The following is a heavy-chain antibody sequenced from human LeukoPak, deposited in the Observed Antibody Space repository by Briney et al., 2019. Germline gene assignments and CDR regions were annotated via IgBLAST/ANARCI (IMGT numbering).Heavy chain of an antibody. Sequence: SETLSLTCTVSGGSISSSTYYWRWIRQPPGKGLERNGNIYYSGNTYYNPSLKSRVAISVDPSKTQFSLRLSSVTAADTAVYSCARHVGYGSGSYYKGHMEVCGKGSTVTISS. CDR2: IYYSGNT. V-gene: IGHV4-39*01. D-gene: IGHD3-10*01. CDR3: ARHVGYGSGSYYKGHMEV. CDR1: GGSISSSTYY. J-gene: IGHJ6*03.